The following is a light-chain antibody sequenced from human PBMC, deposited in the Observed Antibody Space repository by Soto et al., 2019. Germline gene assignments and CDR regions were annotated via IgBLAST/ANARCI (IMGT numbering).Light chain of an antibody. J-gene: IGLJ2*01. Sequence: QSVLTQPPSVSGAPGQRVTISCTGSSSNIGAGYDVHWYQQLPGTAPKLLIYGNSNRPSGVPDRFSGSKSGISASLAITGLQAEDEADYYCQSVGVFGGGTKLTVL. CDR2: GNS. CDR3: QSVGV. CDR1: SSNIGAGYD. V-gene: IGLV1-40*01.